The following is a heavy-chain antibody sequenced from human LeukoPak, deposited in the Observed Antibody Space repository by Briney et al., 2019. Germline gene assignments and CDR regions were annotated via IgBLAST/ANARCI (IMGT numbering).Heavy chain of an antibody. Sequence: KSSQTLSLTCTVSGGSISSSSYYWGWIRQPPGKGLEWIGSIYYSGSTYYNPSLKSRVTISVDTSKNQFSLKLSSVTAADTAVYYCARDASNYYDSSGYYYSFDYWGQGTLVTVSS. CDR2: IYYSGST. D-gene: IGHD3-22*01. V-gene: IGHV4-39*07. CDR1: GGSISSSSYY. CDR3: ARDASNYYDSSGYYYSFDY. J-gene: IGHJ4*02.